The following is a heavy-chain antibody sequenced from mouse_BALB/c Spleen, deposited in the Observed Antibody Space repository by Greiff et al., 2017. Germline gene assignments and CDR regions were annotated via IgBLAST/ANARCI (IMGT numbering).Heavy chain of an antibody. V-gene: IGHV14-3*02. CDR3: ARSGLGAWFAY. CDR1: GFNIKDTY. D-gene: IGHD4-1*01. CDR2: IDPANGNT. J-gene: IGHJ3*01. Sequence: EVNLVESGAELVKPGASVKLSCTASGFNIKDTYMHWVKQRPEQGLEWIGRIDPANGNTKYDPKFQGKATITADTSSNTAYLQLSSLTSEDTAVYYCARSGLGAWFAYWGQGTLVTVSA.